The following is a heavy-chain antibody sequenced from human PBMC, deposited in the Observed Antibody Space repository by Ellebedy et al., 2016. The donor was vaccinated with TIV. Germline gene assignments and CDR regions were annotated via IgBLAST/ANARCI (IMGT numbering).Heavy chain of an antibody. J-gene: IGHJ4*02. D-gene: IGHD6-19*01. CDR2: ISGSGGTT. CDR1: GITFSSYA. V-gene: IGHV3-23*01. Sequence: GGSLRLSCAASGITFSSYAMNWVRQAPGKGLEWVSGISGSGGTTFYADSVKGRFTISRDNSKNTLYLQMNSLRVDDTAIYCCAKEALAVWGQGTLVTVSS. CDR3: AKEALAV.